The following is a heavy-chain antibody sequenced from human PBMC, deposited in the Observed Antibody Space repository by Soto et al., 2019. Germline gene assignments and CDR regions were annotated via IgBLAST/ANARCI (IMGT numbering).Heavy chain of an antibody. CDR1: GYSFTSYW. Sequence: GESLKISCKGSGYSFTSYWISWVRQMPGKGLEWMGRIDPSDSYTNYSPSFQGHVTISADKSISTAYLQWSSLKASDTAMYYCARHQEAAPYYYYYYGTDVWGQGTTVTVSS. V-gene: IGHV5-10-1*01. J-gene: IGHJ6*02. CDR2: IDPSDSYT. D-gene: IGHD6-13*01. CDR3: ARHQEAAPYYYYYYGTDV.